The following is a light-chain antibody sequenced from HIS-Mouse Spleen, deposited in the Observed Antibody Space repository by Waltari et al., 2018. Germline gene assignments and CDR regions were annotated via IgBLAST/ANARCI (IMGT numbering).Light chain of an antibody. CDR3: QQYYSTPQT. V-gene: IGKV4-1*01. CDR2: WAS. Sequence: DIVMTQSPDSLPVSLGERATITGKPSQSVLYSSNNKNYLAWYQQKPGQPPKLLIYWASTRESGVPDRFSGSGSGTDFTLTISSLQAEDVAVYYCQQYYSTPQTFGQGTKVEIK. J-gene: IGKJ1*01. CDR1: QSVLYSSNNKNY.